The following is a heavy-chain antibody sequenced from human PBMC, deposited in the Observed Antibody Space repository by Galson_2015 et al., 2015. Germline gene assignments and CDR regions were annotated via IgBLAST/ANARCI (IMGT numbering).Heavy chain of an antibody. J-gene: IGHJ4*02. V-gene: IGHV3-23*01. CDR2: ITTSRGSP. CDR1: GFSFSSYA. D-gene: IGHD3-22*01. CDR3: AKGVGSDFYYANDY. Sequence: SLRLLCAAAGFSFSSYALSWVGQAPGKGLELVSVITTSRGSPYYADSVKRRFTISRDNSKNTLYLQMNSLRAEDAAMYYCAKGVGSDFYYANDYWGQGTLVTVSS.